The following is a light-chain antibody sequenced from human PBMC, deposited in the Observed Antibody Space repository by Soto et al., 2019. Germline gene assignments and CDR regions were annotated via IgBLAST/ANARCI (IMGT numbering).Light chain of an antibody. CDR3: QSYDSSNHVV. CDR1: SGSIASND. CDR2: EDN. V-gene: IGLV6-57*04. Sequence: NFMLTQPHSVSESPGKTVTISCTRSSGSIASNDVQWYQQRPGSAPTTVIYEDNQRPSGVPDRFSGSIDSSSNSASLPISGLKTEDEADYYCQSYDSSNHVVFGGGTKVTVL. J-gene: IGLJ2*01.